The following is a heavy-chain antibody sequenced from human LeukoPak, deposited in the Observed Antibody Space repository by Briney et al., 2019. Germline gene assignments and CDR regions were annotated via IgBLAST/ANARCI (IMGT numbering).Heavy chain of an antibody. CDR1: GDSISSSTDY. V-gene: IGHV4-39*01. Sequence: ASETLSLTCTVSGDSISSSTDYWGWIRQPPGKGLEWIGSIYYSGITYYKPSLKSRVTMSVDTSKNQFSLKLSSVTAADTAVYYCARQLYGDFVNWFDPWGQGTLVTVSS. CDR2: IYYSGIT. D-gene: IGHD4-17*01. CDR3: ARQLYGDFVNWFDP. J-gene: IGHJ5*02.